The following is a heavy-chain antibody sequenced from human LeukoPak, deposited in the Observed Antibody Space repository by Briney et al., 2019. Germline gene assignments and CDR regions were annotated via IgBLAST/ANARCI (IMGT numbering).Heavy chain of an antibody. CDR3: ASGGGSSYNYMDV. Sequence: GASVKVSCKASGYTFTSYGISWVRQAPGQGLEWMGWISAYNGNTNYAQKFQGRVTMTRDTSISTAYMELSRLRSDDTAVYYCASGGGSSYNYMDVWGKGTTVTVSS. V-gene: IGHV1-18*01. CDR2: ISAYNGNT. J-gene: IGHJ6*03. CDR1: GYTFTSYG. D-gene: IGHD2-2*02.